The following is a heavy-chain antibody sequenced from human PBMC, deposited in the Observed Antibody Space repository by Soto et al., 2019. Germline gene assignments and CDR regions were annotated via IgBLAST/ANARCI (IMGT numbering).Heavy chain of an antibody. Sequence: PGGSLRLSCAASGFTFSSYWMHWVRQAPGKGLVWVSRINSGGSSTSYADSVKGRFTISRDNAKNTLYLQMNSLRAEDTAVYYCAKEVAYSSSWDTIDYWGQGTLVTV. D-gene: IGHD6-13*01. V-gene: IGHV3-74*01. J-gene: IGHJ4*02. CDR1: GFTFSSYW. CDR2: INSGGSST. CDR3: AKEVAYSSSWDTIDY.